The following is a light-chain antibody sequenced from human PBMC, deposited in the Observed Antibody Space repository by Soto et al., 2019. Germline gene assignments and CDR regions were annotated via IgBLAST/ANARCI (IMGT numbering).Light chain of an antibody. CDR2: DAS. Sequence: EIVMTQSPATLSLSPGERATLSCRASLSVSSDLAWYQQKPGQAPRLLIYDASNRATGIPARFSGSGSGTDFTLTISSLEPEDFAVYYCQQRSNWPSWTFGQGTKVDIK. CDR1: LSVSSD. V-gene: IGKV3-11*01. CDR3: QQRSNWPSWT. J-gene: IGKJ1*01.